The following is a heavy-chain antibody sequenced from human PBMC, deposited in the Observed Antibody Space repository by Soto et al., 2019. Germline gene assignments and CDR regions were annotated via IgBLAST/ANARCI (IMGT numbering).Heavy chain of an antibody. CDR2: ISGSGGST. V-gene: IGHV3-23*01. Sequence: GGALRPFSAAPWITFSDNGMTSGRPSSGEGLEWVAAISGSGGSTYYADSVKGRFTISRDNSKNTLYLQMNSLRAEDTAVYYCARAFASPQYYDFGLLDPCGQGTLVIGSS. J-gene: IGHJ5*02. CDR3: ARAFASPQYYDFGLLDP. CDR1: WITFSDNG. D-gene: IGHD3-3*01.